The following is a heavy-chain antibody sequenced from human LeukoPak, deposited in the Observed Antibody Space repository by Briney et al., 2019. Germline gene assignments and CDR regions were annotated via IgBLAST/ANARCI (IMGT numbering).Heavy chain of an antibody. J-gene: IGHJ4*02. CDR2: ISGSGGST. Sequence: GGSLRLSCAASGFTFSSYAMSWVRQAPGKGLEWVSAISGSGGSTYYADSVKGRFTISRDNSKNTLYLQMSSLRAEDTAVYYCANIVVVVAATPPVDYWGQGTLVTVSS. V-gene: IGHV3-23*01. CDR3: ANIVVVVAATPPVDY. D-gene: IGHD2-15*01. CDR1: GFTFSSYA.